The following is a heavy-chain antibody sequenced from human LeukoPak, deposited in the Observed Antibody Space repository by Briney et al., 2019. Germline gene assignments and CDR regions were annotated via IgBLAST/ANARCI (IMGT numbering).Heavy chain of an antibody. CDR2: ISSSSSYI. V-gene: IGHV3-21*01. D-gene: IGHD3-10*01. Sequence: GGSLRLSCAASGFTFSSYSMNWVRQAPGKGLEWVSSISSSSSYIYYADSVKGRFTISRDNAKNSLYLQMNSLRAEDTAVYYCARVREATYYYGSGYAFDIWGQGTMVTVSS. CDR3: ARVREATYYYGSGYAFDI. CDR1: GFTFSSYS. J-gene: IGHJ3*02.